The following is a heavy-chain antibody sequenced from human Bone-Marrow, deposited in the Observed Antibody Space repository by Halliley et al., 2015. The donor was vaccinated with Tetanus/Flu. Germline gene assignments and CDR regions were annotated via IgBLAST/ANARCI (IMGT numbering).Heavy chain of an antibody. CDR2: INNKNGKT. D-gene: IGHD4-4*01. Sequence: QLVQSGVEVKKPGASVKVSCKAPSHTFTTYGVSWVRQAPGQGLEWMGWINNKNGKTNYAEKFQGRVTMTTDTFTSTAYMELSSLKSEDSAMYFCATPRNNNFERAFDIWGQGTMVTVSS. J-gene: IGHJ3*02. CDR1: SHTFTTYG. CDR3: ATPRNNNFERAFDI. V-gene: IGHV1-18*04.